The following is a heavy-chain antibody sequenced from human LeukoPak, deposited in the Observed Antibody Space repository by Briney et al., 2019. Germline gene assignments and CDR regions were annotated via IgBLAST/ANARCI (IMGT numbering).Heavy chain of an antibody. D-gene: IGHD2-21*02. CDR1: GYTFTGYY. CDR3: ARDYCGGDCFPDY. CDR2: INPNSGDT. V-gene: IGHV1-2*06. J-gene: IGHJ4*02. Sequence: ASVKASFKASGYTFTGYYVHWVRQAPGQGLEWMGRINPNSGDTNYAQKFQGRVTMTRDTSISTAYMELSRLRSDDTAVYYCARDYCGGDCFPDYWGQGTLVTVSS.